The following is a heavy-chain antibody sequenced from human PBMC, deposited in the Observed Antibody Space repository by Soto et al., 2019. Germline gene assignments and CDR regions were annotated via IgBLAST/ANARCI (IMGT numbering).Heavy chain of an antibody. V-gene: IGHV3-23*01. CDR3: TKEISRARRLGC. J-gene: IGHJ4*02. D-gene: IGHD1-1*01. CDR1: GFTFSNYA. CDR2: ISSTADGT. Sequence: GSLRPSCADSGFTFSNYAMGWVRQAPGKGLEWVSTISSTADGTDYADSVKGRFTISRDNSKNTLYLQMNSLRAEDTAVYYCTKEISRARRLGCWGQGTLVTVSS.